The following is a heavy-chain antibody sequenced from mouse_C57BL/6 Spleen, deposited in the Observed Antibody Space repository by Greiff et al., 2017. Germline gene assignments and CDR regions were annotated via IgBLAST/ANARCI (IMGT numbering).Heavy chain of an antibody. D-gene: IGHD1-2*01. CDR1: GFTFSDAW. V-gene: IGHV6-6*01. CDR2: IRNKANNHAT. J-gene: IGHJ2*01. CDR3: TTAGDY. Sequence: EVKVVESGGGLVQPGGSMKLSCAASGFTFSDAWMDWVRQSPEKGLEWVADIRNKANNHATYYAESVKGRFTISRDDSKSRVYLQMNSLRAEDTGIYYCTTAGDYWGQGTTLTVSS.